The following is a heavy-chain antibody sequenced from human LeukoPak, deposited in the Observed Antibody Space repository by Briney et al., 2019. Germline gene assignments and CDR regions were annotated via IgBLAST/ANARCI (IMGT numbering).Heavy chain of an antibody. Sequence: QPGGSLRLSCAPSGFTFSRHGMHWVRQAPGKGLEWVAIISNDGSRKYYAHSVEGRFTISRDNSKNTLYLQMDSLRAEDTAVYYCARSYYYDSSGYYYAEYFQHWGQGTLVTVSS. CDR2: ISNDGSRK. V-gene: IGHV3-30*03. D-gene: IGHD3-22*01. J-gene: IGHJ1*01. CDR1: GFTFSRHG. CDR3: ARSYYYDSSGYYYAEYFQH.